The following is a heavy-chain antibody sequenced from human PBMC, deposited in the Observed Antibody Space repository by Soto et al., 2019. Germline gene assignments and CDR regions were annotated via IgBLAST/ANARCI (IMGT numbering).Heavy chain of an antibody. J-gene: IGHJ4*02. Sequence: QVQLVESGGGVVQPGRSLRLSCAASGFTFSSYGMHWVRQAPGKGLEWVAVIWYDGSNKYYADSVKGRFTISRDNSKNTLYQQMNSLRAEDTAVYYCARDGYCSGGSCYSVPVFDYWDQGTLVTVSS. V-gene: IGHV3-33*01. CDR2: IWYDGSNK. D-gene: IGHD2-15*01. CDR1: GFTFSSYG. CDR3: ARDGYCSGGSCYSVPVFDY.